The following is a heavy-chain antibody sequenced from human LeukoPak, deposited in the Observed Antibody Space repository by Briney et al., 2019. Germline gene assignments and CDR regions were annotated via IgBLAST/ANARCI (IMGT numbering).Heavy chain of an antibody. CDR3: ARLISTSSSRFSDY. CDR1: VFTFSSYA. D-gene: IGHD6-6*01. J-gene: IGHJ4*02. V-gene: IGHV3-23*01. Sequence: GWSLRLSCAASVFTFSSYAMSWVRQAPGKGLERVSAIRIRGENTYYADSVKGRFTISRDTSRNTLYLQMHSLRAEDTAVYYCARLISTSSSRFSDYWGQGTLVTVSS. CDR2: IRIRGENT.